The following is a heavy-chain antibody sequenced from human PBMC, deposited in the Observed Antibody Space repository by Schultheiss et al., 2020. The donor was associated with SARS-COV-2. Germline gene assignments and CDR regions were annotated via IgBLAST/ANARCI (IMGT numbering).Heavy chain of an antibody. CDR2: IYHSGST. D-gene: IGHD3-3*01. CDR1: GYSISSGYY. Sequence: SETLSLTCAVSGYSISSGYYWGWIRQPPGKGLEWIGSIYHSGSTYYNPSLKSRVTISVDTSKNQFSLKLSSVTAADTAVYYCARDTKLRFLEWPDYYYYGMDVWGQGTTVTVSS. J-gene: IGHJ6*02. V-gene: IGHV4-38-2*02. CDR3: ARDTKLRFLEWPDYYYYGMDV.